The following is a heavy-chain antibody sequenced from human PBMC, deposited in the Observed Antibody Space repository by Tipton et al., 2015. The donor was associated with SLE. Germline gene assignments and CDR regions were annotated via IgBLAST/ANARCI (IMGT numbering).Heavy chain of an antibody. CDR2: ISYDGSNK. CDR1: GFTFSSYA. V-gene: IGHV3-30-3*01. D-gene: IGHD7-27*01. J-gene: IGHJ4*02. Sequence: SLRLSCAASGFTFSSYAMHWVRQAPGKGLEWVAVISYDGSNKYYADSVKGRFTISRDNSKNTLYLQMNSLRAGDTAVYYCAKDRTGDEGYFDYWGQGTLVTVSS. CDR3: AKDRTGDEGYFDY.